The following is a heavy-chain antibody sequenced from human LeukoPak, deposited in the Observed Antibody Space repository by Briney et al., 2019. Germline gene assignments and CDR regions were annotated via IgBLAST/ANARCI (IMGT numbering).Heavy chain of an antibody. Sequence: PSETLSLTCGVYGGSFSGYYWSWIRQPPGKGLEWIGEINPRGSTNYNPSLKSRVTLSADSSKNQFSLALNSVTAADPAVYYCARRRLGYYFDYWGQGTLVTVSS. J-gene: IGHJ4*02. D-gene: IGHD5-24*01. CDR2: INPRGST. CDR1: GGSFSGYY. CDR3: ARRRLGYYFDY. V-gene: IGHV4-34*01.